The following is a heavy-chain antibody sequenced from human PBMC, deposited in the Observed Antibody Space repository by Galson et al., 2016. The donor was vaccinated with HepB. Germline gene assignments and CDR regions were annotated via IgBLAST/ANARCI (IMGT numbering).Heavy chain of an antibody. J-gene: IGHJ6*02. D-gene: IGHD5-18*01. Sequence: SLRLSCAASGFTFSAHYMSWIRQAPGKGLEWISYIDSSGRPLYYADSVKGRFTISRDNVRNTLYPGVNGLRDEDTAIYYCTRDPDTSSKVDVWGQGTTVIVSS. CDR1: GFTFSAHY. CDR2: IDSSGRPL. V-gene: IGHV3-11*01. CDR3: TRDPDTSSKVDV.